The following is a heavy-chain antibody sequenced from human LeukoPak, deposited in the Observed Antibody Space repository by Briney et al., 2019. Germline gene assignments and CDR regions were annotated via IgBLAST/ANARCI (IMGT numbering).Heavy chain of an antibody. J-gene: IGHJ5*02. CDR1: GYTFTAYY. V-gene: IGHV1-2*02. CDR3: ARGRASLTAWFVP. D-gene: IGHD1-20*01. Sequence: ASVKVSCKASGYTFTAYYMHWVRQAPGQGLEWMGWIDPNSGATDSAQKFQGRITVTRDTSINTVYMELSRLTSDDTAVYYCARGRASLTAWFVPWGQGTLVTVSS. CDR2: IDPNSGAT.